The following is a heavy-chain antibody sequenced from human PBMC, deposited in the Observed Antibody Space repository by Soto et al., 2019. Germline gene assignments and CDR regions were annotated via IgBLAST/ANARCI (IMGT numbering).Heavy chain of an antibody. V-gene: IGHV4-59*01. CDR2: IYYRGST. CDR1: GGSISSYY. CDR3: ARFNWYFDL. J-gene: IGHJ2*01. Sequence: QVQLQESGPGLVKPSETLSLTCTVSGGSISSYYWSWIRQPPGKGLEWIGYIYYRGSTNYNPSLKSRVTISVDPSKNQLSLKLSSVTAADTALYYCARFNWYFDLWGRGTLVTVSS.